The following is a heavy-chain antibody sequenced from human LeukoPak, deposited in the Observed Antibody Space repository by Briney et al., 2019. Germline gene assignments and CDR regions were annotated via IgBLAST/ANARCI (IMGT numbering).Heavy chain of an antibody. CDR2: IYYSGST. CDR1: GGSISSSSYY. CDR3: ARGGYYYLDV. V-gene: IGHV4-39*01. D-gene: IGHD3-16*01. J-gene: IGHJ6*03. Sequence: SETLSLTCTVSGGSISSSSYYWGWIRQPPGKGLEWIGSIYYSGSTYYNPSLKSRVTISVDTSKNQFSLKLSSVTAADTAVYYCARGGYYYLDVWGKGTTVTVSS.